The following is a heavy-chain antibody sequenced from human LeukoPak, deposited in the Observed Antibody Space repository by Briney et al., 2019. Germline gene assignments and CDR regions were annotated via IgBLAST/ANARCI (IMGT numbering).Heavy chain of an antibody. J-gene: IGHJ5*02. D-gene: IGHD1-20*01. CDR1: GSTLSDYG. CDR2: IIWNSDST. Sequence: PGGPLGLSCEASGSTLSDYGISGVRQPPGRGPEGVAGIIWNSDSTGYPDSVKGRFTISRDNAKNSLFLQMDSLRVEDTAFYYCARDRQGITGTEWFDPWGQGILVTVSS. CDR3: ARDRQGITGTEWFDP. V-gene: IGHV3-20*04.